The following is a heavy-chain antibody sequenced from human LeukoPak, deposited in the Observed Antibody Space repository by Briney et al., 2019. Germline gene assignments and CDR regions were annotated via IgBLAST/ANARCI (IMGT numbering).Heavy chain of an antibody. Sequence: PGRSLRLSCAASGFTFSRYGMHWVRQAPGKGLEWVAVVSYDGSNKYYGDSAKGRFTISRDNSKNTLYLQMNSLRAGDTAVYYCAKDRYSGYDCFDYWGQGTLVTVSS. D-gene: IGHD5-12*01. CDR2: VSYDGSNK. V-gene: IGHV3-30*18. J-gene: IGHJ4*02. CDR1: GFTFSRYG. CDR3: AKDRYSGYDCFDY.